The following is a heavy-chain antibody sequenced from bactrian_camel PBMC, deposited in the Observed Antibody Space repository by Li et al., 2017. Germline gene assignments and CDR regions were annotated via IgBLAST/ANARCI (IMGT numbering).Heavy chain of an antibody. Sequence: VQLVESGGGSVQAGGSLRLSCVASGDTHMRYCLAWFRQAPGKEREGIAAIYTNDGSAYYADSVKGRSTISQDNAGNTLYLQMNSLQPEDTAVYFCAASFQLPCLGSDERAYDYWGQGTQVTVS. CDR1: GDTHMRYC. J-gene: IGHJ4*01. V-gene: IGHV3S1*01. D-gene: IGHD1*01. CDR2: IYTNDGSA. CDR3: AASFQLPCLGSDERAYDY.